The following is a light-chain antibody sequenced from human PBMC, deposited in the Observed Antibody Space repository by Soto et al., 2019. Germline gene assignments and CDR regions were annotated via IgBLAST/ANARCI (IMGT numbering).Light chain of an antibody. Sequence: VMTQSPGTLSVSPGERVTLSCRASQSVDTMLAWYQQKPGQAPRLLIFDASTRATGVSARFSGSGSGTDFTLTISSLQSEDFAVYYCQQYQYWPPRTFGQGTKVEI. CDR1: QSVDTM. V-gene: IGKV3-15*01. CDR2: DAS. J-gene: IGKJ1*01. CDR3: QQYQYWPPRT.